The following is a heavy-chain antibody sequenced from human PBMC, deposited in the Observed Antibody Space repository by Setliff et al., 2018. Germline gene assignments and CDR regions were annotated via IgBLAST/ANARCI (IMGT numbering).Heavy chain of an antibody. CDR1: GYSLTAHY. J-gene: IGHJ6*03. Sequence: GASVKVSCKASGYSLTAHYMHWVRQAPGQGLQWVRWSNPDSGGTNYVQKFQGRVTMTRDTSITTAYLEVRSLRSDDTDVSNCAKCGGDHCCPLYSYRYMDVWGKGTSVTVSS. CDR3: AKCGGDHCCPLYSYRYMDV. V-gene: IGHV1-2*02. D-gene: IGHD2-21*02. CDR2: SNPDSGGT.